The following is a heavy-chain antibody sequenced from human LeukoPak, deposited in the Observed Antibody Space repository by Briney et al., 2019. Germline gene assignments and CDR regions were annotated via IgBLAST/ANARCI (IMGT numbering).Heavy chain of an antibody. V-gene: IGHV1-18*01. CDR2: ISAYNGNT. Sequence: GASVKVSCKASGYTFTSYGISWVRQAPGQGLEWMGWISAYNGNTNYAQKLQGRVTMTTDTSTSTAYMELRSLRSDDTAVYYCARDTITMVRGVILGVNYGMDVWGQGTTVTVSS. CDR1: GYTFTSYG. D-gene: IGHD3-10*01. J-gene: IGHJ6*02. CDR3: ARDTITMVRGVILGVNYGMDV.